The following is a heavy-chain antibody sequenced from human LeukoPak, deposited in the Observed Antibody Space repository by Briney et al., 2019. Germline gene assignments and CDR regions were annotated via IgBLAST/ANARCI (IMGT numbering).Heavy chain of an antibody. CDR1: GDSVSTTKIY. J-gene: IGHJ1*01. CDR2: VYYGRST. CDR3: ARIAGLGRWLQFTH. D-gene: IGHD5-24*01. V-gene: IGHV4-39*02. Sequence: SETLSLTCSVSGDSVSTTKIYWGWVRQPPGKGLEWIGTVYYGRSTYYNPSLKRRVRISFETTKNHFSLTLASVTAADTAVYYCARIAGLGRWLQFTHWGQGILVTVSS.